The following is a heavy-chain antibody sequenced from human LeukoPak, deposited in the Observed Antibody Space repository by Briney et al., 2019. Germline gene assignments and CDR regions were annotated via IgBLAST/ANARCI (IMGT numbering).Heavy chain of an antibody. CDR2: IYYSGST. CDR1: GGSISSYY. J-gene: IGHJ4*02. D-gene: IGHD1-26*01. Sequence: PSETLSLTCTVSGGSISSYYWSWIRQPPGKGLEWIGYIYYSGSTNYNPSLKSRVTISVDTSKNQFSLKLSSVTAADTSVYYCARDESGSYLVYWGQGTLVTVSS. V-gene: IGHV4-59*01. CDR3: ARDESGSYLVY.